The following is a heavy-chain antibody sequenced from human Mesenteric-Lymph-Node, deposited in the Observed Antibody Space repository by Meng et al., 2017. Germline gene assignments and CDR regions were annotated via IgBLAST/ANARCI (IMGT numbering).Heavy chain of an antibody. D-gene: IGHD3-16*02. Sequence: GSLRLSCTVSGGSISGYYWSWIRQPPGKGLEWIGYIDYSGSTNYNPSLKSRVTISVDTSKNQFSLKLRSVTAADTAVYYCARGDDYVWGSYRSLIMGYYGMDVWGQGTTVTVSS. CDR3: ARGDDYVWGSYRSLIMGYYGMDV. CDR2: IDYSGST. J-gene: IGHJ6*02. V-gene: IGHV4-59*01. CDR1: GGSISGYY.